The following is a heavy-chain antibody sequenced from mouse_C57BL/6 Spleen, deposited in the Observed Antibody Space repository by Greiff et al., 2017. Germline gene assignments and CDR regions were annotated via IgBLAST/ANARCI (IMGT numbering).Heavy chain of an antibody. CDR3: ARGTRYFDY. CDR1: GYTFTSYW. V-gene: IGHV1-69*01. J-gene: IGHJ2*01. Sequence: QVQLQQPGAELVMPGASVKLSCKASGYTFTSYWMHWVKQRPGQGLEWIGEIDPSDSYTNYNQKFKGNFTLTVDKSSITAYMQLSRLTSEDTAVYYYARGTRYFDYWGTGTTLTVSS. CDR2: IDPSDSYT.